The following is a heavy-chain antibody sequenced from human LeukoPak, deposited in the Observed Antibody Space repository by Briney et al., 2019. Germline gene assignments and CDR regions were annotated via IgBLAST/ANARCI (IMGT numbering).Heavy chain of an antibody. D-gene: IGHD2-2*02. CDR3: AKNSHPQDVIVVVPAAIHLDY. CDR2: IYPGDSDG. J-gene: IGHJ4*02. Sequence: GESLKISCKGSGYTFTNYWIGWVRQMPGKGLEYMGMIYPGDSDGRYSPSFQGQVTMSADKSISTAYLQWTSLKASDTAIYYCAKNSHPQDVIVVVPAAIHLDYWGQGTLVTVSS. CDR1: GYTFTNYW. V-gene: IGHV5-51*01.